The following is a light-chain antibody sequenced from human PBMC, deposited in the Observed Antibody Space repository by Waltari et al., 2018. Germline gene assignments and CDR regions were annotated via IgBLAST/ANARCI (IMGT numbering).Light chain of an antibody. CDR1: QSVGTY. V-gene: IGKV3-11*01. CDR3: QQRRNWPLT. CDR2: DAS. Sequence: SCRASQSVGTYLDWYQQRPGQSPRLLIYDASYRATGIPARFSGSGSETDFTLTISSLQPEDFAVYYCQQRRNWPLTFGGGTRVQI. J-gene: IGKJ4*01.